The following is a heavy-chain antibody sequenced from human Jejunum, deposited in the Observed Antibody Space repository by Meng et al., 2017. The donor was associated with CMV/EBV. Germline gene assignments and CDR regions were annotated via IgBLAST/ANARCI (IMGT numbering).Heavy chain of an antibody. D-gene: IGHD2-8*02. Sequence: QVKLVHAGADVKNPGASVKVSCRASGYSFTDYYIHWVRQAPEQGLEWMGWISPNTGATNFAQNFQGRVTMTRDTSVSATYMELSSLTSDDTAVYFCARDPGGSSPVFDYWGQGTLVTVSS. V-gene: IGHV1-2*02. CDR2: ISPNTGAT. CDR1: GYSFTDYY. CDR3: ARDPGGSSPVFDY. J-gene: IGHJ4*01.